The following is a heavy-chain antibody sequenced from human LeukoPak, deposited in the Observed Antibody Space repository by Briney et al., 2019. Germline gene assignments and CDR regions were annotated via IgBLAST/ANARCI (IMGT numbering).Heavy chain of an antibody. Sequence: PSETLSLTCAVYGGSFSGYYWSWIRQPPGKGLEWIGEINHSGSTNYNPSLKSRVTISVDTSRNQTSLKWSSVTAADTAVYYCARGHGSRGSEGILDYWGQGTLVTVSS. J-gene: IGHJ4*02. CDR2: INHSGST. V-gene: IGHV4-34*01. CDR3: ARGHGSRGSEGILDY. CDR1: GGSFSGYY. D-gene: IGHD5-12*01.